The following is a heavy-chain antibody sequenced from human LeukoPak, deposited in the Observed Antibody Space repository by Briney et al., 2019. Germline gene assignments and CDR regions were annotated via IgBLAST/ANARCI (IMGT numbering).Heavy chain of an antibody. J-gene: IGHJ4*02. V-gene: IGHV3-49*04. D-gene: IGHD6-19*01. Sequence: GGSLRLSCTASGFTFGDYAMSWVRQAPGKGLEWVGFIRSKAYGGTTEYAASVKGRFTTSRDDSKSIAYLQMNSLKTEDTAVYYCTRVDSSGGYWGQGTLVTVSS. CDR1: GFTFGDYA. CDR3: TRVDSSGGY. CDR2: IRSKAYGGTT.